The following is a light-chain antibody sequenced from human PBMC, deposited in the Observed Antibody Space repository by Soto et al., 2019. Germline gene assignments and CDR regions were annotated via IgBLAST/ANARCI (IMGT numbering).Light chain of an antibody. J-gene: IGLJ1*01. CDR3: SSYTSSSTLYV. V-gene: IGLV2-14*01. Sequence: QSALTQPASVSGSPGQSITISCTGTSSDVGGYKYVSWYQQHPGKAPKLMTYDVSNRPSGVSNRFSGSKSGNTASLTISGLQAEDEADYYCSSYTSSSTLYVFGTGTKLTVL. CDR1: SSDVGGYKY. CDR2: DVS.